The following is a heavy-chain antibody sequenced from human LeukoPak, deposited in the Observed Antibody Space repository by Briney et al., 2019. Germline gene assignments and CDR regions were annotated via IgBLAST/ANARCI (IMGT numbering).Heavy chain of an antibody. CDR3: ARDLRYDFWSGGIGYHYMDV. V-gene: IGHV1-18*01. CDR2: ISAYNGNT. D-gene: IGHD3-3*01. Sequence: GASVKVSCKASGYTFTSYGISWVRQAPGQGLEWMGWISAYNGNTNYAQKLQGRVTMTTDTSTSTAYMELRSLRSDDTAVYYCARDLRYDFWSGGIGYHYMDVWGKGTTVTVSS. J-gene: IGHJ6*03. CDR1: GYTFTSYG.